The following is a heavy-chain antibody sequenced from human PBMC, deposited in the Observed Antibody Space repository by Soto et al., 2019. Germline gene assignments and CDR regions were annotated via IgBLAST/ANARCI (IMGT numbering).Heavy chain of an antibody. CDR3: ATLRGYSGYDDY. Sequence: QLQLQESGPGLVKPSETLSLTCTVSGGSISSSSYYWGWIRQPPGKGLEWIGSIYYSGSTYYNPSLKSRVTISVDTSKNQFSLKLSSVTAADTAVYYCATLRGYSGYDDYWGQGTLVTVSS. CDR2: IYYSGST. V-gene: IGHV4-39*01. D-gene: IGHD5-12*01. J-gene: IGHJ4*02. CDR1: GGSISSSSYY.